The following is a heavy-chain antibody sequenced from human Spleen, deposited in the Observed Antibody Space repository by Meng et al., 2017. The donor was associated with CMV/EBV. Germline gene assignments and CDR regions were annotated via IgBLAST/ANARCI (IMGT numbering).Heavy chain of an antibody. CDR3: ARANTMIAHDAFDI. CDR2: IIPILGIA. D-gene: IGHD3-22*01. Sequence: SVKVSCKASGYTFTGYYIHWVRQAPGQGPEWMGRIIPILGIANYAQKFQGRVTITADKSTSTAYMELSSLRSEDTAVYYCARANTMIAHDAFDIWGQGTMVTVSS. J-gene: IGHJ3*02. V-gene: IGHV1-69*04. CDR1: GYTFTGYY.